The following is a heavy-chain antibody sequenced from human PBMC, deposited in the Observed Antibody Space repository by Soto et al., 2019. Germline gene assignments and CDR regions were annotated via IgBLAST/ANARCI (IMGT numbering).Heavy chain of an antibody. CDR2: IYWDDDK. J-gene: IGHJ6*02. D-gene: IGHD2-15*01. Sequence: QITLKESGPTLVKPTQTLTLSCTFYGFSLSTGGVGVAGIRQPPGKALEWLALIYWDDDKRYRPSLESRLTITKDTSKNQVVLTMTNMDSVDTATYYCAYLPCSGGSCYWFSFSGMDVWGQGTTVTVSS. CDR3: AYLPCSGGSCYWFSFSGMDV. V-gene: IGHV2-5*02. CDR1: GFSLSTGGVG.